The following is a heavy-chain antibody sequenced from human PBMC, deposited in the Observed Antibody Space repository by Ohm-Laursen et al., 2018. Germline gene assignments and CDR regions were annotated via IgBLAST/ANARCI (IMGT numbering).Heavy chain of an antibody. V-gene: IGHV1-2*02. CDR1: GYTFSDYY. Sequence: ASVKASCKASGYTFSDYYMHWVRQAPGQGLEWMGWINPNSGGTNYAQKFQGRVTMTVDMSISTAYMELSRLRSDDTAVYYCARDSKDTGSLYYFDYWGQGTLVTVSS. CDR2: INPNSGGT. CDR3: ARDSKDTGSLYYFDY. J-gene: IGHJ4*02. D-gene: IGHD1-26*01.